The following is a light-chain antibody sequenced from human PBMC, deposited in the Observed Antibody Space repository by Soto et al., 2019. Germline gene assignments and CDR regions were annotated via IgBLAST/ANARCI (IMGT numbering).Light chain of an antibody. Sequence: DIQMTQAPSSLSASVGDRVTITCRASQTISNYLYWYQHKPGKAPKLLIYAASNLHTGVPSRFSGSGSGTDFTLTINSLQPEDFATYYCQQSYSFFTFGQGTKVDIK. CDR2: AAS. J-gene: IGKJ1*01. V-gene: IGKV1-39*01. CDR1: QTISNY. CDR3: QQSYSFFT.